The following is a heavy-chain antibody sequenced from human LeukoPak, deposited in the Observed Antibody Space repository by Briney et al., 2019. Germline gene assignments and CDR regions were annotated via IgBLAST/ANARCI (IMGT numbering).Heavy chain of an antibody. CDR3: ARGYCSSATCRHFDY. CDR1: GYAFTNYA. Sequence: GASGKVSCKASGYAFTNYAISWVRQAPGQGLEWMGWISVYKGNTNYAQKLQGRVTMTADTSTTTAYMELRSLRSDDTAVYYCARGYCSSATCRHFDYWGQGALVTVSS. D-gene: IGHD2-2*01. CDR2: ISVYKGNT. J-gene: IGHJ4*02. V-gene: IGHV1-18*01.